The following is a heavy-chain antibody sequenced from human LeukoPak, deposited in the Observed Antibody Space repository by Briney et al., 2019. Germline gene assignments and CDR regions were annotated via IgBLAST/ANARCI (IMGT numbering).Heavy chain of an antibody. CDR3: ARDSPFGYC. CDR1: GFTFSSYW. D-gene: IGHD3-10*01. J-gene: IGHJ4*02. Sequence: GGSLRLSCAASGFTFSSYWMSWVRQAPGKGLEWVANIKQDGSERNYVDSVKGRFTISRDNAKNSLYLQMNSLRAEDTAVYSCARDSPFGYCWGQGTLVTVSS. V-gene: IGHV3-7*01. CDR2: IKQDGSER.